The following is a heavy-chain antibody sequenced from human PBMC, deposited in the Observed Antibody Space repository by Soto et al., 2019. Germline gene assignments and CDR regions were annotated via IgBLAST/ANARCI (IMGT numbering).Heavy chain of an antibody. J-gene: IGHJ6*02. CDR3: ATSGGTYHGFSTAYYYGLDV. CDR2: VKSITDGGTT. V-gene: IGHV3-15*05. D-gene: IGHD3-3*01. Sequence: GGSLRLSCAASGFTFSNAWMNWVRQAPGKGLEWVGRVKSITDGGTTDYAAPVKDRFTISRDDSRNTLYLQVNSLQIEDTAVYYCATSGGTYHGFSTAYYYGLDVWGQGTAVTVSS. CDR1: GFTFSNAW.